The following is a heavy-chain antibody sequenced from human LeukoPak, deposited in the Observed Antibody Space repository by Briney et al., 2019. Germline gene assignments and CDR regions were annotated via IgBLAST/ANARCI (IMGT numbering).Heavy chain of an antibody. D-gene: IGHD5-24*01. CDR3: ARTLSFDGYSDY. J-gene: IGHJ4*02. CDR2: TYYSGST. Sequence: SETLSLTCTVSVGSISSYYWSWIRQPPGKGLEWIGYTYYSGSTNYNPSLKGRVTISVDTSKNQFSLKLTSVTAADTAVYYCARTLSFDGYSDYWGQGTLVTVSS. CDR1: VGSISSYY. V-gene: IGHV4-59*01.